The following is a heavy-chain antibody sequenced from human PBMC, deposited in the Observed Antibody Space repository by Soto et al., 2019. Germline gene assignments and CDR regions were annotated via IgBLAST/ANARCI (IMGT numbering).Heavy chain of an antibody. CDR3: VRTSLVVAVATREDF. Sequence: EVQLVESGGGLVQPGESLRLSCAASGFTFSNYWMHWVRQAPGKGLVWVSRIDSDGSRITYAAFVKGRFTISRDNAKNTGYLQVTSLTAEDTAVYYCVRTSLVVAVATREDFWGQGTLVTFSS. V-gene: IGHV3-74*01. CDR1: GFTFSNYW. J-gene: IGHJ4*02. CDR2: IDSDGSRI. D-gene: IGHD2-15*01.